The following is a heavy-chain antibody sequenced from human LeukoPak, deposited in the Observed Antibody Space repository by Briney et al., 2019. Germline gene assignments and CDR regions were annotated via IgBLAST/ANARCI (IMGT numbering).Heavy chain of an antibody. Sequence: GGSLRLSCAASGFTFSSYSMNWVRQAPGKGLEWVSSISSSSSYIYYADSVKGRFTVSRDNAKNSLYLQMNSLRAEDTAVYYCARITTIFGVLKYYYYMDVWGKGTTVTVSS. CDR3: ARITTIFGVLKYYYYMDV. CDR1: GFTFSSYS. CDR2: ISSSSSYI. D-gene: IGHD3-3*01. J-gene: IGHJ6*03. V-gene: IGHV3-21*01.